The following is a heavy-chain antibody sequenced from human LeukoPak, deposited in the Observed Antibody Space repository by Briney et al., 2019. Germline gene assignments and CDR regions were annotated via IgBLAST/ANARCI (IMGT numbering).Heavy chain of an antibody. D-gene: IGHD1-7*01. CDR1: GFTFSRYA. V-gene: IGHV3-23*01. Sequence: GGSLSLSCAAWGFTFSRYAMRWVRQATGKGREGGAAISGSGGSTYYADSVKGRFTISRDNTKNTLYLPMNTLRAEDTAVYYCSKDHNWNFSPFDYWGQGTLVTVSS. J-gene: IGHJ4*02. CDR2: ISGSGGST. CDR3: SKDHNWNFSPFDY.